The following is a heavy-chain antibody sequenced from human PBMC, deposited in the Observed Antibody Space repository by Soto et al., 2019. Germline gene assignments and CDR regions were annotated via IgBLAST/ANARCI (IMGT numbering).Heavy chain of an antibody. CDR3: AKQDCSSGRCSLGKS. D-gene: IGHD2-15*01. CDR1: GFTFSSYA. V-gene: IGHV3-23*01. CDR2: ISGSDGST. J-gene: IGHJ4*02. Sequence: EVQLLESGGGLVQPGGSLRLCCAASGFTFSSYAMSWVRQAPGKGLEWVSSISGSDGSTYYADSVKGRFTISRDNSKNTLYLQMNSLRAEDTAIYYCAKQDCSSGRCSLGKSWGQGTLVTVSS.